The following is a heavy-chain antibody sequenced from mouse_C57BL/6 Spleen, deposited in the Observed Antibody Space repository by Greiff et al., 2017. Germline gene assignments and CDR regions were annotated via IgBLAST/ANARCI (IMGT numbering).Heavy chain of an antibody. CDR1: GYTFTSYW. D-gene: IGHD1-1*01. CDR2: IDPSDSYT. J-gene: IGHJ3*01. CDR3: ARDYGSSLFAY. V-gene: IGHV1-69*01. Sequence: QVQLQQSGAELVMPGASVKLSCKASGYTFTSYWMHWVKQRPGQGLEWIGEIDPSDSYTNYNQKFKGKSTLTVDKSSSTAYMQLSSLTSEDSAVYYCARDYGSSLFAYWGQGTPVTVSA.